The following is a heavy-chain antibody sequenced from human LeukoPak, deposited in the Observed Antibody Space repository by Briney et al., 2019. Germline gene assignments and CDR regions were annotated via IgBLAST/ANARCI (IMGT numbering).Heavy chain of an antibody. J-gene: IGHJ4*02. CDR1: GGSISSGGYY. Sequence: PSETLSLTCTVSGGSISSGGYYWSWIRQPPGKGLEWIGYIFHSGITYYNPSLKSRVAISVDTSKNQFSLKVTSLTAADTAVYYCARVSSGYDPFDYWGQGTLVTVSS. CDR2: IFHSGIT. D-gene: IGHD5-12*01. V-gene: IGHV4-30-2*01. CDR3: ARVSSGYDPFDY.